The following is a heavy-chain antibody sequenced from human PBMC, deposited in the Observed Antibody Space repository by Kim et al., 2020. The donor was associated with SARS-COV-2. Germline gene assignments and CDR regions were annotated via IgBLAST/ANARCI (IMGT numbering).Heavy chain of an antibody. D-gene: IGHD1-1*01. J-gene: IGHJ5*02. CDR3: ATSNPIIFGTRQFDL. CDR1: GFSFNNYW. V-gene: IGHV3-74*03. CDR2: VDPDGIIK. Sequence: GGSLRLSCAASGFSFNNYWMHWVRQAPGKGLVWVSRVDPDGIIKTYADSVKGRFTISRDNAKNTVYLQMNSLSVEYTAVYYCATSNPIIFGTRQFDLWGRGTLVTVSS.